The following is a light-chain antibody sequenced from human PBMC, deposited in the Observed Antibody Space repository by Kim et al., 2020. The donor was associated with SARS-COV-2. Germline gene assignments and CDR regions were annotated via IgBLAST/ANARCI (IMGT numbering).Light chain of an antibody. Sequence: ETVLTQSPATLSVSPGETVTLSCRASRNIRNILAWYQQKGGQPPRLLIHDASTRATGVPARFRGTGSGTEFTLTINSLQSEDFAVYFCQQYDTWPLTFGGGTKVDIK. CDR2: DAS. V-gene: IGKV3-15*01. CDR3: QQYDTWPLT. CDR1: RNIRNI. J-gene: IGKJ4*01.